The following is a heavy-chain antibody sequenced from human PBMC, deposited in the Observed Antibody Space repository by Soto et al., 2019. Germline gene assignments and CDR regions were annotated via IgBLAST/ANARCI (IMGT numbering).Heavy chain of an antibody. Sequence: QVQLLQSGAEVKKPGSSVKVSCKVSGGAFTNYSLNWVRHAPGQGLEWLGGIIPLHNTSNYSLKLLGRGSVTADISSNTVYMHLSGLTSDDTATYCCAIWSNWNPLYYLGMDVWGQGTTVTVSS. CDR3: AIWSNWNPLYYLGMDV. J-gene: IGHJ6*02. CDR2: IIPLHNTS. CDR1: GGAFTNYS. D-gene: IGHD1-20*01. V-gene: IGHV1-69*06.